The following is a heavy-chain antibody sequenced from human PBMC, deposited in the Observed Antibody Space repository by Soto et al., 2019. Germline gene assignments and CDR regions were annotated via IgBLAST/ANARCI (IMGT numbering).Heavy chain of an antibody. CDR2: ISGSGGST. V-gene: IGHV3-23*01. CDR1: GFTFSSYA. CDR3: AKDSYYSSVPDY. Sequence: GGSLRLSCAASGFTFSSYAMSWVRQAPGKGLEWVSAISGSGGSTYYADSVKGRFTISRDNAKSTRYLQMNSVRAEDTAVYYSAKDSYYSSVPDYWGQGTLVTVSS. J-gene: IGHJ4*02. D-gene: IGHD3-16*01.